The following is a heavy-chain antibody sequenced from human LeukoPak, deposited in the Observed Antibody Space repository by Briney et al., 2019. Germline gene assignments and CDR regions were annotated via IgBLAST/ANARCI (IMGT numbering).Heavy chain of an antibody. D-gene: IGHD6-13*01. CDR2: IYYSGYT. V-gene: IGHV4-39*07. CDR1: GGSISSSSYY. J-gene: IGHJ4*02. Sequence: SETLSLTCTVSGGSISSSSYYWGWIRQPPGKGLERIGTIYYSGYTYYNPSLKSRVTISVDTSKNQFSLKLSSVTAADTAVYYCARRAIRYSRRLPYFDYWGQGTLVTVSS. CDR3: ARRAIRYSRRLPYFDY.